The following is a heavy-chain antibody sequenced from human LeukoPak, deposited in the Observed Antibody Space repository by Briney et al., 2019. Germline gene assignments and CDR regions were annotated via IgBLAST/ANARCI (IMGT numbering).Heavy chain of an antibody. CDR1: GFTFSPYA. V-gene: IGHV3-53*01. CDR3: ARVGDHFHWNLDL. Sequence: PGGSLRLSCAASGFTFSPYAMNWVRQAPGKGLEWVSIIYSGATTYYADSVKGRFTISRDTSKNTLSLQMNSLRAEDTAVYFCARVGDHFHWNLDLWGRGTLVSVSS. CDR2: IYSGATT. D-gene: IGHD3-3*02. J-gene: IGHJ2*01.